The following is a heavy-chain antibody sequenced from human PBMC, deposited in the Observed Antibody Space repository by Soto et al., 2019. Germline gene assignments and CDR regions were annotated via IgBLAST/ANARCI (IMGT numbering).Heavy chain of an antibody. J-gene: IGHJ4*02. Sequence: GGSLRLSCAASGFTFSSYGMHWVRQAPGKGLEWVAVIWYDGSNKYYADSVKGRFTISRDNSKNTLYLQMNSLRAEDTAVYYCARDPYRLSVVVVAATHFDYWGQGTLVTVSS. V-gene: IGHV3-33*01. D-gene: IGHD2-15*01. CDR3: ARDPYRLSVVVVAATHFDY. CDR1: GFTFSSYG. CDR2: IWYDGSNK.